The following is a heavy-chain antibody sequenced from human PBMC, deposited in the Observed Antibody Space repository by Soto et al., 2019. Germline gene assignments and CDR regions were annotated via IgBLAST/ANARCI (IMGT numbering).Heavy chain of an antibody. V-gene: IGHV4-61*01. J-gene: IGHJ4*02. Sequence: SETLSLTCSVSGGSVSSDSYYWNWIRQPPGKGLEWIGFIYYSGSTNHNPSLKSRLTISIDTSKNQFSLKLSSVTAADTAVYYCARSGTAIATNFDYWGQGTLVTVSS. CDR3: ARSGTAIATNFDY. CDR2: IYYSGST. CDR1: GGSVSSDSYY. D-gene: IGHD2-21*02.